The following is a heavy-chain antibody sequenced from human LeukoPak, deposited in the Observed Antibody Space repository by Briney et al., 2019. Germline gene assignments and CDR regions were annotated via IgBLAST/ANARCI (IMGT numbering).Heavy chain of an antibody. V-gene: IGHV3-23*01. D-gene: IGHD4-11*01. J-gene: IGHJ4*02. Sequence: GGSLRLSCAASGFTLSIHAMSWVRQAPGKGLEWVSAISGSGGSTYYADSVKGRFTISRDNSKNTLYLQMNSLRAEDTAVYYCAKLRSGTTVTTYFDYWGQGTLVTVSS. CDR1: GFTLSIHA. CDR3: AKLRSGTTVTTYFDY. CDR2: ISGSGGST.